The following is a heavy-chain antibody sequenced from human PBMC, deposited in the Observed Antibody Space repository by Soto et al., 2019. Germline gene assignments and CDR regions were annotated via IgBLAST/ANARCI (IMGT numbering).Heavy chain of an antibody. J-gene: IGHJ4*02. Sequence: ASVKVSCKXSGYTFTSYGISWVRQAPGQGLEWMGWISAYNGNTNYAQKLQGRVTMTTDTSTSTAYMELRSLRSDDTAVYYCARDPSDHGDYLFDYWGQGTLVTVSS. V-gene: IGHV1-18*01. CDR2: ISAYNGNT. CDR1: GYTFTSYG. CDR3: ARDPSDHGDYLFDY. D-gene: IGHD4-17*01.